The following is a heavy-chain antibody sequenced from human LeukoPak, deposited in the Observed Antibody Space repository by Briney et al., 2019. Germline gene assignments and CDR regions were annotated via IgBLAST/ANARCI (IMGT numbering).Heavy chain of an antibody. Sequence: GASVKVSCKASGGTFSSYAISWVRQAPGQGLEWMGGIIPIFGTANYAQKFQGRVTITTDESTSTAYMELSSLRSEDTAMYYCARDWFGELLGWFDPWGQGTLVTVSS. D-gene: IGHD3-10*01. J-gene: IGHJ5*02. V-gene: IGHV1-69*05. CDR1: GGTFSSYA. CDR2: IIPIFGTA. CDR3: ARDWFGELLGWFDP.